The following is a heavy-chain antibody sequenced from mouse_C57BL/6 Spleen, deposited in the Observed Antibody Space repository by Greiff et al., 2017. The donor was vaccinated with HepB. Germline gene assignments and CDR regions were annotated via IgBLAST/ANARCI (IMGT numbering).Heavy chain of an antibody. J-gene: IGHJ4*01. V-gene: IGHV1-63*01. CDR3: ARWDGYYVGRTAMDY. D-gene: IGHD2-3*01. Sequence: QVHVKQSGAELVRPGTSVKMSCKASGYTFTNYWIGWAKQRPGHGLEWIGDIYPGGGYTKYNEKFKGKATRTADKSSSTAYMQFSSLTSEDSAIYYCARWDGYYVGRTAMDYWGQGTSVTVSS. CDR2: IYPGGGYT. CDR1: GYTFTNYW.